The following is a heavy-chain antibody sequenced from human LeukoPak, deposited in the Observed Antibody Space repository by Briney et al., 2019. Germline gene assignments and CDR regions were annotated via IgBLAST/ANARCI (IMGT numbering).Heavy chain of an antibody. D-gene: IGHD1-26*01. Sequence: GGSLRLSCAASGFTFSSYAMSWVRQAPGKGLEWVSAISGSGGSTYYADSVKGRFTISRDNSKNTLYLQMNSLRAEDTAVYYCARDFRSGSYFFDYWGQGILVTVSS. CDR1: GFTFSSYA. J-gene: IGHJ4*02. CDR3: ARDFRSGSYFFDY. CDR2: ISGSGGST. V-gene: IGHV3-23*01.